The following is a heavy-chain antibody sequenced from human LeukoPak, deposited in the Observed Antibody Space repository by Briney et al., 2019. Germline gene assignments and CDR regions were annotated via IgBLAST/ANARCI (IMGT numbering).Heavy chain of an antibody. J-gene: IGHJ4*02. Sequence: SETLSLTCAVYGGSFSGYYWSWIRQPPGKGLEWIGEINHSGSTNYNPSLKSRVTISVDTSKNQFSLKLSSVTAADTAVYYCARVRTYYDFWSGASGFDYWGQGTLVTVS. CDR2: INHSGST. CDR3: ARVRTYYDFWSGASGFDY. D-gene: IGHD3-3*01. CDR1: GGSFSGYY. V-gene: IGHV4-34*01.